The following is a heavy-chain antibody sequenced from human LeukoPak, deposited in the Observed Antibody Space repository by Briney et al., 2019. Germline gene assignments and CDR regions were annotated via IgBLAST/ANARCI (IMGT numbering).Heavy chain of an antibody. CDR2: INPNSGGA. CDR1: GYTFTGYY. J-gene: IGHJ4*02. Sequence: ASVKVSCKASGYTFTGYYMHWVRQAPGQGLEWMGWINPNSGGANYAQKFQGRVTMTRDTSISTAYMELSRLRSDDTAVHYCARAKEQWLVGGYDYWGQGTLVTVSS. V-gene: IGHV1-2*02. CDR3: ARAKEQWLVGGYDY. D-gene: IGHD6-19*01.